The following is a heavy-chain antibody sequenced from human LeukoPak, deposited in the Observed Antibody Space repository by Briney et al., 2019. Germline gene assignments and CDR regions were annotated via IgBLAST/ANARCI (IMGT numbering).Heavy chain of an antibody. V-gene: IGHV3-9*03. Sequence: PGGSLRLSCAAFGFTFDNYAMHWVRQAPGKGLEWVSSISWNSANIVYADSVKGRFTISRDNAKNSLYLQMNSLRPEDMALYYCVKDTSGASQYFQYWGHGTVVTVSS. J-gene: IGHJ1*01. CDR3: VKDTSGASQYFQY. CDR1: GFTFDNYA. D-gene: IGHD2-15*01. CDR2: ISWNSANI.